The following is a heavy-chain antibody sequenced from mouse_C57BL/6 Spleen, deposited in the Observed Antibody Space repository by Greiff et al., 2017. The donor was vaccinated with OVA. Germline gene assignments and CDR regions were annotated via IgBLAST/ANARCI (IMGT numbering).Heavy chain of an antibody. Sequence: EVQLQQSGPELVKPGASVKISCKASGYTFTDYYMNWVKQSHGKSLEWIGDINPNNGGTSYNQKFKGKATLTVDKSSSTAYMELRSLTSEDSAVNYSAISAYYSSSYAMDYWGQGTSVTVSS. D-gene: IGHD1-1*01. CDR3: AISAYYSSSYAMDY. V-gene: IGHV1-26*01. CDR1: GYTFTDYY. CDR2: INPNNGGT. J-gene: IGHJ4*01.